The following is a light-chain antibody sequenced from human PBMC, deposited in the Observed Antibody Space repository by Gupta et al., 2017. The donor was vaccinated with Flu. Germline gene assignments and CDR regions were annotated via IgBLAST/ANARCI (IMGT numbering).Light chain of an antibody. V-gene: IGLV2-8*01. CDR3: SSYAGSNNYV. Sequence: SLTISCTSTSNDIGGTNYVSWYQQQPGKAPKLIIYGVNKRPAGVPDRFSGSRSGNTASLIVSGLQAEDEADYHCSSYAGSNNYVFGTGTRVTVL. CDR2: GVN. J-gene: IGLJ1*01. CDR1: SNDIGGTNY.